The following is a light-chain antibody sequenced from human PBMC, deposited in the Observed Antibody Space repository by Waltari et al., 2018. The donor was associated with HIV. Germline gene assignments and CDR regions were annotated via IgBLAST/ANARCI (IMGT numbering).Light chain of an antibody. Sequence: QPVLTQPPSVSASPGQNVTISCSGSGSNIGNHYVSWYQQFPGKAPTLLFYENDRRASEVPGRFSASKSGPTATLDITGLQTGDEADYYCGTKDDNVLLGLFGTGTWVTVL. J-gene: IGLJ1*01. CDR2: END. V-gene: IGLV1-51*02. CDR1: GSNIGNHY. CDR3: GTKDDNVLLGL.